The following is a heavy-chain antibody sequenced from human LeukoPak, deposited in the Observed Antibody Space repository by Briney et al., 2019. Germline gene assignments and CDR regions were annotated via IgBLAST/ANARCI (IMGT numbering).Heavy chain of an antibody. CDR2: IYPGDSDT. Sequence: GESLKISCKGSGYSFSDFWIVWVRHMPGQGLEWMGIIYPGDSDTRYSPSFQGQVTISADKSISTAFLQWSSLKASDTAMYYCARQGIAAGAGYDFPPYYYYYMDVWGKGTTVTVSS. D-gene: IGHD6-13*01. J-gene: IGHJ6*03. CDR1: GYSFSDFW. V-gene: IGHV5-51*01. CDR3: ARQGIAAGAGYDFPPYYYYYMDV.